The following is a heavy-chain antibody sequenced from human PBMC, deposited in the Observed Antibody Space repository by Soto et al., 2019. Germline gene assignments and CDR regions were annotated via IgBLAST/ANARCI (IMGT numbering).Heavy chain of an antibody. CDR2: ISGSGGST. D-gene: IGHD3-22*01. V-gene: IGHV3-23*01. Sequence: RRLSCAASGFTFSSYAMSWVRQAPGKGLEWVSAISGSGGSTYYADSVKGRFTISRDNSKNTLYLQMNSLRAEDTAVYYCAKAKRPTRGYYDSSGYPYGMDVWGQGTTVTVSS. CDR1: GFTFSSYA. CDR3: AKAKRPTRGYYDSSGYPYGMDV. J-gene: IGHJ6*02.